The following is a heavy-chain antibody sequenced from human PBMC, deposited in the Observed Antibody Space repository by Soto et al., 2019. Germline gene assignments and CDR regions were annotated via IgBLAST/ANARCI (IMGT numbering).Heavy chain of an antibody. CDR1: GGSISSSSYY. D-gene: IGHD6-19*01. CDR3: ARVAVAGPDLFDY. CDR2: IYYSGST. V-gene: IGHV4-39*01. J-gene: IGHJ4*02. Sequence: SETLSLTCTVSGGSISSSSYYWGWIRQPPGKGLEWIGSIYYSGSTYYNPSLKSRVTISVDTSKNQFSLKLSSVTAADTAVYYCARVAVAGPDLFDYWGQGTLVTVSS.